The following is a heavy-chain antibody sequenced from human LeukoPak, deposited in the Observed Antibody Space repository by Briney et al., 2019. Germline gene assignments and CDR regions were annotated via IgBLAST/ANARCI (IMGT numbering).Heavy chain of an antibody. Sequence: GGSLRLSWAASGFSFDEYTLHWFRQAPGKGLDWVSLISWDGGSRDYADSVKGRFTISRDNSKNSLYLQMNSLRTEDTALYYCAKDLDSSGYRFYFRHWGQGTLVTVSS. V-gene: IGHV3-43*01. CDR3: AKDLDSSGYRFYFRH. CDR1: GFSFDEYT. J-gene: IGHJ1*01. D-gene: IGHD3-22*01. CDR2: ISWDGGSR.